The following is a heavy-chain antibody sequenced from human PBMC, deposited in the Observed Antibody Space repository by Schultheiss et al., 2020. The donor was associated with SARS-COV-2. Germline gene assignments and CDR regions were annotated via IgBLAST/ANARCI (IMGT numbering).Heavy chain of an antibody. D-gene: IGHD3-10*02. V-gene: IGHV3-23*01. Sequence: GGSLRLSCAASGFTFSSYAMSWVRQAPGKGLEWVSAISGSGGSTYYADAVKGRFTISRDNSKNSLYLQMNSLRGEDTAVYYCASGKNVFDFWGQGTLLTVSS. CDR3: ASGKNVFDF. J-gene: IGHJ4*02. CDR1: GFTFSSYA. CDR2: ISGSGGST.